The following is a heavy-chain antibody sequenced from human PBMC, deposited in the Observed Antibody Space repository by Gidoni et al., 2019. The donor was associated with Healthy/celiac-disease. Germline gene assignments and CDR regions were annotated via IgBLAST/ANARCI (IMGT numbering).Heavy chain of an antibody. CDR2: IIPIFGTA. J-gene: IGHJ4*02. D-gene: IGHD4-17*01. V-gene: IGHV1-69*01. Sequence: QVQLVQSGAEVTKPGSSVKVSCQSSGATFSSYAISWVRQAPGQGLEWMGGIIPIFGTANYAQKFQGRVTITADESTSTAYMELSSLRSEDTAVYYCARGSPVTTSSTWFDYWGQGTLVTVSS. CDR1: GATFSSYA. CDR3: ARGSPVTTSSTWFDY.